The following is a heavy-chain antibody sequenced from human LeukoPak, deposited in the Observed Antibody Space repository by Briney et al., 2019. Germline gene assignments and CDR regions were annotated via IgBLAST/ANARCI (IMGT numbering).Heavy chain of an antibody. J-gene: IGHJ6*02. CDR3: ARGGDILTGYRMPSYYYYYYGMDA. V-gene: IGHV1-2*04. Sequence: ASVKVSCKASGYTFTGYYMHWVRQAPGQGLEWMGWINPNSGGTNYAQKFQGWVTMTRDTSISTAYMELSRLRSDDTAVYYCARGGDILTGYRMPSYYYYYYGMDAWGQGTTVTVSS. CDR1: GYTFTGYY. D-gene: IGHD3-9*01. CDR2: INPNSGGT.